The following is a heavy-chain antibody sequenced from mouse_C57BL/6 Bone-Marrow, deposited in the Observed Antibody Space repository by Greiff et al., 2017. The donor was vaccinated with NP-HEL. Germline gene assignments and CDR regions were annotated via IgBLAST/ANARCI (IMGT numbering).Heavy chain of an antibody. V-gene: IGHV5-16*01. J-gene: IGHJ4*01. CDR3: AREPYPYAMDY. Sequence: EVQRVESEGGLVQPGSSMKLSCTASGFTFSDYYMAWVRQVPETVLEWVAHITYDGSSTYYLDSLKSRFLISRDNAKNNLYLQMSSLKTEDTATYYCAREPYPYAMDYWGQGTSVTVSS. CDR1: GFTFSDYY. CDR2: ITYDGSST.